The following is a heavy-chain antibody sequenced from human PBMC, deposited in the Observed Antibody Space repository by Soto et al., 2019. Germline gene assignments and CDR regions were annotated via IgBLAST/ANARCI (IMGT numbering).Heavy chain of an antibody. CDR2: IIPIFGTA. CDR1: GGTFNSYA. V-gene: IGHV1-69*06. J-gene: IGHJ3*02. Sequence: QVQLVQSGAEVKKPGSSVKVSCKASGGTFNSYAISWVRQAPGQGLEWMGGIIPIFGTANYAQKFQGRVTITAGKSTSTAYMERSRLRSEDTAVYYCASYKSYGSGLDAFDIWGKGTMVTVSS. D-gene: IGHD3-10*01. CDR3: ASYKSYGSGLDAFDI.